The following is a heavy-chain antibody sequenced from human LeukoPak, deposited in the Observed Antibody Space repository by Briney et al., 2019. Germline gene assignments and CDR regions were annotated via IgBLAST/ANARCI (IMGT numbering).Heavy chain of an antibody. D-gene: IGHD2-15*01. CDR2: IYYSGST. V-gene: IGHV4-59*01. CDR3: ARGYGCSGGSCYSMDFDY. J-gene: IGHJ4*02. Sequence: SETLSLTSAVYGGSFSGYYWSWIRQPPGKGLEWIGYIYYSGSTNYNPSLKSRVTISVDTSKNQFSLKLSSVTAADAAVYYCARGYGCSGGSCYSMDFDYWGQGTLVTVSS. CDR1: GGSFSGYY.